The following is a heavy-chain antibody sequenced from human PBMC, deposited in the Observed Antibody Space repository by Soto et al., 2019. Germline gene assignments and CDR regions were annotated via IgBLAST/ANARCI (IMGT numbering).Heavy chain of an antibody. V-gene: IGHV3-21*01. D-gene: IGHD4-17*01. Sequence: GGSLRLSCAASGFTFSSYSMNWVRQAPGKGLEWVSSISSSSSYIYYADSVKGRFTISRDNAKNSLYLQMNSLRAGDTAVYYCARVGDYGPSLNAFDIWGQGTMVTVSS. CDR1: GFTFSSYS. CDR2: ISSSSSYI. J-gene: IGHJ3*02. CDR3: ARVGDYGPSLNAFDI.